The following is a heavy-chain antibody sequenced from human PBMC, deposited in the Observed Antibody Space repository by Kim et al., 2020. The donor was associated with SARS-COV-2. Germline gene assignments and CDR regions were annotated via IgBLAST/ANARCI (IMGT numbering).Heavy chain of an antibody. CDR3: ASEYDSSGYYFH. CDR2: IYYSGST. J-gene: IGHJ4*02. Sequence: SETLSLTCTVSGGSISSGGYYWSWIRQHPGKGLEWIGYIYYSGSTYYNPSLKSRVTISVDTSKNQFSLKLSSVTAADTAVYYCASEYDSSGYYFHWGQGTLVTVSS. CDR1: GGSISSGGYY. V-gene: IGHV4-31*03. D-gene: IGHD3-22*01.